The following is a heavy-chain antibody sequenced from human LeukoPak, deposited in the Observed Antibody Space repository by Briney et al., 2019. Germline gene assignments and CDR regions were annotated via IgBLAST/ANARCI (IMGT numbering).Heavy chain of an antibody. Sequence: SETLSLTCTVSGYSISSGYYWGLLRPPPGKGLEWIGSIYHSGSTYYNPSLKSRVTISVDTAKNQFSLKLNSVTAANPAVYYFARELDILIGYYFNYFDDWGQGTLVTVSS. D-gene: IGHD3-9*01. J-gene: IGHJ4*02. CDR3: ARELDILIGYYFNYFDD. CDR2: IYHSGST. V-gene: IGHV4-38-2*02. CDR1: GYSISSGYY.